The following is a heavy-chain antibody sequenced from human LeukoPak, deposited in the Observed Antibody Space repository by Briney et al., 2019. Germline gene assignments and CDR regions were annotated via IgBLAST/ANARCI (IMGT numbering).Heavy chain of an antibody. D-gene: IGHD2-2*01. CDR2: FDPEDGET. CDR3: ATGLIVVVPAAIWTDAFDI. Sequence: ASVKVSCKASGGTFSSYAISWVRQAPGKGLEWMGGFDPEDGETIYAQKFQGRVTMTEDTSTDTAYMELSSLRSEDTAVYYCATGLIVVVPAAIWTDAFDIWGQGTMVTVSS. V-gene: IGHV1-24*01. CDR1: GGTFSSYA. J-gene: IGHJ3*02.